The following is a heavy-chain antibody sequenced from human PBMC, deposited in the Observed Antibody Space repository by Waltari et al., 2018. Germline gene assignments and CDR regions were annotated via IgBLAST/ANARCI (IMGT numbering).Heavy chain of an antibody. D-gene: IGHD6-13*01. CDR3: AKNRQAAAYAFDI. V-gene: IGHV3-30*18. Sequence: QVQLVESGGGVVQPGRSLRLSCAASGFTFSSYGMHWVRQAPGKGLEWVAVIWYDGSNKYYADSVKGRFTISRDNSKNTLYLQMNSLRAEDTAMYYCAKNRQAAAYAFDIWGQGTMVTVSS. J-gene: IGHJ3*02. CDR1: GFTFSSYG. CDR2: IWYDGSNK.